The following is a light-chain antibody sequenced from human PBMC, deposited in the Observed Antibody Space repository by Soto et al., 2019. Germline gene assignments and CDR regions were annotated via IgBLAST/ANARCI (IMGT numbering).Light chain of an antibody. V-gene: IGLV2-8*01. CDR2: EVN. J-gene: IGLJ1*01. Sequence: QSALTQPASVSGSPGQSITISCTGTSSDVGGYNYVSWYQQHPGKAPKLMIYEVNKRPSGVPDRFSGSKSGNMASLTVSGLQAEDEAEYYCSSYAGGNTFVFGSGTKLTVL. CDR3: SSYAGGNTFV. CDR1: SSDVGGYNY.